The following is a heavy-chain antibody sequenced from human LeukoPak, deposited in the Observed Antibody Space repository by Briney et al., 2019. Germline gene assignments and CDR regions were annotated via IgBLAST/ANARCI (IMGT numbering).Heavy chain of an antibody. V-gene: IGHV6-1*01. CDR3: ARGDGYSNTWYYFDY. CDR1: GGSVSNSNAA. CDR2: TYYRSKWYN. Sequence: SQTLSLTCAISGGSVSNSNAAWNWIRQSPSRGLEWLGRTYYRSKWYNDYAVSVKIRITINPETSKNQFSLQLNSVTPEDTAVYYCARGDGYSNTWYYFDYWGQGTLVTVSS. D-gene: IGHD6-13*01. J-gene: IGHJ4*02.